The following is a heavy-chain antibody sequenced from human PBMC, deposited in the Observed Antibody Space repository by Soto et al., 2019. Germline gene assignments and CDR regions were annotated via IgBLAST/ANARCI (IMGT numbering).Heavy chain of an antibody. Sequence: GGSLRLSCAASGFTFSSYAMSWVRQAPGKGLEWVSAISGSGGSTYYADSVKGRFTISRDNSKNTLYLQTNSLRAEDTAVYYCATDRSGCSGGSCYFIFDYWGQGTLVTVS. CDR2: ISGSGGST. CDR3: ATDRSGCSGGSCYFIFDY. V-gene: IGHV3-23*01. J-gene: IGHJ4*02. CDR1: GFTFSSYA. D-gene: IGHD2-15*01.